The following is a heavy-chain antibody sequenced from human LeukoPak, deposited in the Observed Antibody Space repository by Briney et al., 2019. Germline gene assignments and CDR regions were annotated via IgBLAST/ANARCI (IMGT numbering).Heavy chain of an antibody. CDR2: IYHSGST. CDR3: ARAYYDFWSGSVFDY. D-gene: IGHD3-3*01. CDR1: GGSISSSNW. J-gene: IGHJ4*02. Sequence: VKPSGTLSLTCAVSGGSISSSNWWSWVRQPPGKGLEWIGEIYHSGSTNYNPSLKSRVTISVDKSKNQFSLKLSSVTAADTAVYYCARAYYDFWSGSVFDYWGQGTLVTVSS. V-gene: IGHV4-4*02.